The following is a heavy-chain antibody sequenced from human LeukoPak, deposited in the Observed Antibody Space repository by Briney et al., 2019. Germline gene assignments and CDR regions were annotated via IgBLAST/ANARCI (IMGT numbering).Heavy chain of an antibody. J-gene: IGHJ3*02. V-gene: IGHV4-61*02. Sequence: SETLSLTCTVSGGSISSGSYYWSWIRQPAGKGLEWIGRIYTSGSTNYNPSLKSRVTISVDTSKNQFSLKLSSVTAADTAVYYCARTHLHYDILTGYCSGTHAFDIWGQGTMVTVSS. CDR3: ARTHLHYDILTGYCSGTHAFDI. CDR2: IYTSGST. CDR1: GGSISSGSYY. D-gene: IGHD3-9*01.